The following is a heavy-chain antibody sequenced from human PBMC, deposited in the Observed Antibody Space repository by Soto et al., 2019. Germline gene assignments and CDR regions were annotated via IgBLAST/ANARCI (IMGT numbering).Heavy chain of an antibody. Sequence: QVQLVQSGAEEKKPGASVKVSCKASGYTFTSYAMNWVRQAPGQRLEWMGWINAGNGNTKYSQKFQGRATITRDTSVITAYMELRSLRSEDTAVYYCARDPRYSYGTTWGQGTLVTVSS. J-gene: IGHJ5*02. D-gene: IGHD5-18*01. CDR1: GYTFTSYA. CDR3: ARDPRYSYGTT. V-gene: IGHV1-3*05. CDR2: INAGNGNT.